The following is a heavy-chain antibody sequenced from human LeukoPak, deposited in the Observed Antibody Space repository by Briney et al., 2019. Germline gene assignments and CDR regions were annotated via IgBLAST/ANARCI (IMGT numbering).Heavy chain of an antibody. CDR1: GFLFSTYS. CDR3: ARDLDITGTQCFDY. J-gene: IGHJ4*02. CDR2: IKQDGSEK. Sequence: PGGSLRLSCAGSGFLFSTYSMNWVRQAPGKGLEWVANIKQDGSEKYYVDSVKGRFTISRDNAKNSLYLQMNSLRAEDTAVYYCARDLDITGTQCFDYWGQGTLVTVSS. D-gene: IGHD1-20*01. V-gene: IGHV3-7*01.